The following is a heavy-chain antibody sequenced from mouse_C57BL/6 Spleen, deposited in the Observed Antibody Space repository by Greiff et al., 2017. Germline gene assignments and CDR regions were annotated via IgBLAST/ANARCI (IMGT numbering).Heavy chain of an antibody. CDR2: IYPGDGDT. Sequence: QVQLQQSGAELVKPGASVKISCKASGYAFSSYWMNWVKQRPGQGLEWIGQIYPGDGDTNYNGKFKGKATLTADKSSSTAYMQLSSLSSEDSAVYISARGGTRENAMGYWGQGTSVTVSS. D-gene: IGHD1-1*02. CDR3: ARGGTRENAMGY. V-gene: IGHV1-80*01. J-gene: IGHJ4*01. CDR1: GYAFSSYW.